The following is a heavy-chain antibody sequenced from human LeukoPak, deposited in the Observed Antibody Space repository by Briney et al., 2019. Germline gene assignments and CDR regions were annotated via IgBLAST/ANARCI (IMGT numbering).Heavy chain of an antibody. CDR3: TRDGPVSEDYSPS. D-gene: IGHD4-11*01. V-gene: IGHV3-49*04. CDR1: GFTFGDYA. J-gene: IGHJ5*02. CDR2: IRSKVYGGTT. Sequence: GGSLRLSCTPSGFTFGDYAMSWVRQPPGKGLEWVGSIRSKVYGGTTEDAPSVKGRFTISRDGSKSIAYLQMNSLKTEDTAVYYCTRDGPVSEDYSPSWGQGTLVTVSS.